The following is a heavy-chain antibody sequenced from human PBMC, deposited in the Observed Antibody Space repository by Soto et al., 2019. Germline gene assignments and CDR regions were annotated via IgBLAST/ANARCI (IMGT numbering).Heavy chain of an antibody. J-gene: IGHJ4*02. CDR1: GGSFSAYS. Sequence: QVQLQQWGAGLLKPSETLSLTCAVYGGSFSAYSWTWIPQSPGKGLEWIGQINDGGSANYNPSLKCRVTISVDTSKNEFFLELSSVTAADTAVYYCARGLFSETHYSGGWYFFDCWGQGTLVTVSS. D-gene: IGHD1-26*01. CDR3: ARGLFSETHYSGGWYFFDC. CDR2: INDGGSA. V-gene: IGHV4-34*01.